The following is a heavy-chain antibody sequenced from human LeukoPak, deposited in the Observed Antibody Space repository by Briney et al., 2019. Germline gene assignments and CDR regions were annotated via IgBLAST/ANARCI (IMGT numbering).Heavy chain of an antibody. Sequence: GGSLRLSCAASGFTFSSFGMNWVRQAPGKGLEWVATISTTSRYIFYSDAVKGRFTISRDNAKNSLYLQMNSLRAEDTALYYCAKVGSCSSTSCYTWGGADYFDYWGQGTPVTVSS. V-gene: IGHV3-21*04. CDR3: AKVGSCSSTSCYTWGGADYFDY. D-gene: IGHD2-2*02. J-gene: IGHJ4*02. CDR2: ISTTSRYI. CDR1: GFTFSSFG.